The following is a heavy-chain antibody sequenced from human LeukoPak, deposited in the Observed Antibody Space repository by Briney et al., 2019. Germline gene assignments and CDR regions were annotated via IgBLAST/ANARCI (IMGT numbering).Heavy chain of an antibody. Sequence: PGGSLRLSCRASGFTFSSYSMNWVRQAPGKGLEWVAFISHDGNKKYYADSVKGRFTVSRDSSKSTLFLQMDSLRRDDTAVYYCARDIRVRYMPMVRAVEYYQYHAMDVWGQGTTVTVYS. CDR1: GFTFSSYS. J-gene: IGHJ6*02. CDR3: ARDIRVRYMPMVRAVEYYQYHAMDV. D-gene: IGHD3-10*01. CDR2: ISHDGNKK. V-gene: IGHV3-30*03.